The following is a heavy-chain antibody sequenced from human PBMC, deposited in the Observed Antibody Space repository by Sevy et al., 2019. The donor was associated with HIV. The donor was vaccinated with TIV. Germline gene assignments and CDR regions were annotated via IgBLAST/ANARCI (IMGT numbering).Heavy chain of an antibody. CDR3: AGVDTTMITDLDY. CDR2: VTSDGTT. CDR1: GLTLTTTG. Sequence: LSLTCAASGLTLTTTGMSWVRQAPVKGLEWVAGVTSDGTTYYADSVRDRFTVSRDNSKNTLYLQLNSLRADDTAVFYCAGVDTTMITDLDYWGQGTLVTVSS. V-gene: IGHV3-53*01. J-gene: IGHJ4*02. D-gene: IGHD3-16*01.